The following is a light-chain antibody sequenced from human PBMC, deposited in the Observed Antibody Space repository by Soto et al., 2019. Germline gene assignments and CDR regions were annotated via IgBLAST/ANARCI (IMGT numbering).Light chain of an antibody. CDR3: QQTSSTPT. CDR1: QSISGY. CDR2: AAS. V-gene: IGKV1-39*01. J-gene: IGKJ1*01. Sequence: QMNKSPSSLSAYERDRVTITCRASQSISGYLNWYQQKPGKAPKLLIYAASSLQSWVPSRFSGSGSGTDFTLTISSLQPEDFATYYCQQTSSTPTFGQGTNVDI.